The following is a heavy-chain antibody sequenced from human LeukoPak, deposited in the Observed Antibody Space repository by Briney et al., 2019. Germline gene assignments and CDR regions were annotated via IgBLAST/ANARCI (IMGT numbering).Heavy chain of an antibody. V-gene: IGHV3-7*01. CDR3: ARGYSSSSWGY. Sequence: QPGGSLRLSCAASGFTLSSYWMSWVRQAPGKGLEWVANIKQDGSEKYYVDSVKGRFTISRDNAKNSLYLQMNSLRAEDTAVYYCARGYSSSSWGYWGPGTLVTVSS. CDR1: GFTLSSYW. J-gene: IGHJ4*02. D-gene: IGHD6-6*01. CDR2: IKQDGSEK.